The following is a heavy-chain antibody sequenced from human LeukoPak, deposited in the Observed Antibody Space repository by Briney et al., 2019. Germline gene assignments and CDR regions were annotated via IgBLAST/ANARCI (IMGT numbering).Heavy chain of an antibody. CDR3: ARPVGQSAFDI. D-gene: IGHD3-16*01. V-gene: IGHV4-34*01. CDR2: ISYSGTT. Sequence: SETLSLTCAVYGGSFSGYYWSWIRQPPGKGLELVGEISYSGTTNDNPSLKSRVTISVDTSKNQFSLKLSSVTAAGTAVYYCARPVGQSAFDIWGQGTMITVSS. CDR1: GGSFSGYY. J-gene: IGHJ3*02.